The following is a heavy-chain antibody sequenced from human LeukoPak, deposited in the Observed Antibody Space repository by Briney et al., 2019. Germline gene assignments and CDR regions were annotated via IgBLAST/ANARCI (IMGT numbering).Heavy chain of an antibody. Sequence: GGSLRLSCAASGFTFVSYAMHWVRQAPGKGLEWVALISYDGSNKYSADSVKGRFTISRDNSKYALYLQMNSLRADDTAVYYCARDTGTYYDFWSGYLSYGMDVWGQGTTVTVSS. CDR1: GFTFVSYA. V-gene: IGHV3-30-3*01. CDR3: ARDTGTYYDFWSGYLSYGMDV. J-gene: IGHJ6*02. D-gene: IGHD3-3*01. CDR2: ISYDGSNK.